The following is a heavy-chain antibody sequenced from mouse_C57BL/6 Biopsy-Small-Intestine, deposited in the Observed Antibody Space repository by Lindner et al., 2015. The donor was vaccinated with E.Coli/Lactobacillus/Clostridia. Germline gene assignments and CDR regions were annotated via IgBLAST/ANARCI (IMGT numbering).Heavy chain of an antibody. CDR3: ARDGDYLYYTMDY. D-gene: IGHD2-13*01. Sequence: VQLQESGAELAKPGASVKISCKTSGYSFTAYNMNWVKQSHGKSLECIGNINPYDGSTNYKQKFMGKATLTVDKSSSAAYMQLNRLTSEDSAVYYCARDGDYLYYTMDYWGQGTSVTVSS. CDR2: INPYDGST. J-gene: IGHJ4*01. V-gene: IGHV1-39*01. CDR1: GYSFTAYN.